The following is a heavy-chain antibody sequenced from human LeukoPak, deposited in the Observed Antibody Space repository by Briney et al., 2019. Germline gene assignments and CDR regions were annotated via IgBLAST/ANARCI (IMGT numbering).Heavy chain of an antibody. CDR1: GFTFDDYG. D-gene: IGHD5-18*01. J-gene: IGHJ6*03. Sequence: TGGSLRLSCAASGFTFDDYGMSWVRQAPGKGLEWVSGINWNGGSTGYADSVKGRFTISRDNAKNSLYLQMNSLRAEDTAVYYCARDRSGYSYGYWTLGYYYYMDVWGKGTTVTVSS. V-gene: IGHV3-20*04. CDR3: ARDRSGYSYGYWTLGYYYYMDV. CDR2: INWNGGST.